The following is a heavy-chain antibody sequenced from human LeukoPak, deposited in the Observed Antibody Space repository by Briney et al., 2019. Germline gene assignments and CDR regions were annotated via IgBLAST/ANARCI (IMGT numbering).Heavy chain of an antibody. D-gene: IGHD3-22*01. CDR1: GYTFTSYG. CDR2: ISGYNGNT. CDR3: ARVDTDRSAYYYYYGMDV. Sequence: GASVKDSCKASGYTFTSYGISWVRQAPGQGLEWMGWISGYNGNTKYVQKFQGRVTMTTDTSTSTAYIELRSLGSDDTAGFYCARVDTDRSAYYYYYGMDVWGQGTTVPVSS. V-gene: IGHV1-18*01. J-gene: IGHJ6*02.